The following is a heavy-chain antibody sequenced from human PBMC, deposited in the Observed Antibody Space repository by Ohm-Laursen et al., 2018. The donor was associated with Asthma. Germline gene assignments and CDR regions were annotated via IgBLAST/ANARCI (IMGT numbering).Heavy chain of an antibody. CDR3: ARDSSNGRITMIVVVKGGMDV. J-gene: IGHJ6*02. CDR1: GFTFSSYG. Sequence: SLRLSCAASGFTFSSYGMHWVRQAPGKGLEWVAVISYDGSNKYYADSVKGRFTISRDNSKNTLYLQMNSLRAEDTAVYYCARDSSNGRITMIVVVKGGMDVWGQGTTVTVSS. V-gene: IGHV3-30*03. CDR2: ISYDGSNK. D-gene: IGHD3-22*01.